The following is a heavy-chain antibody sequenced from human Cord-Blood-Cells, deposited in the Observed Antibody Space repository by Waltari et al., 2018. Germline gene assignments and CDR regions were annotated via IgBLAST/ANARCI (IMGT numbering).Heavy chain of an antibody. CDR3: ARDGGQESGYDYGAYYYYYMDA. D-gene: IGHD5-12*01. V-gene: IGHV1-46*01. Sequence: QVQLVQSGAEVKKPGASVKVSRKASGYTFTSYYMHWVRQAPGQGLEWMGIINPRGGSTSYAQKFQGRVTMTRETSTRTVYMELSSLRSEDTAVYYCARDGGQESGYDYGAYYYYYMDAWGKGTTVTVSS. J-gene: IGHJ6*03. CDR2: INPRGGST. CDR1: GYTFTSYY.